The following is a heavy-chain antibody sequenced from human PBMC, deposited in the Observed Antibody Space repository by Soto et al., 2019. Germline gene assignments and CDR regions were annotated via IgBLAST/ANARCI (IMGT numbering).Heavy chain of an antibody. CDR3: AKAYYDFWSGYKPPFFY. J-gene: IGHJ4*02. CDR1: GFTFSSYA. Sequence: GGSLRLSCAASGFTFSSYAMSWVRQAPGKGLEWVSAISGSGGSTYYADSVKGRFTISRDNSKNTLYLQMNSLRAEDTAVYYCAKAYYDFWSGYKPPFFYWGQGTLVTVSS. CDR2: ISGSGGST. V-gene: IGHV3-23*01. D-gene: IGHD3-3*01.